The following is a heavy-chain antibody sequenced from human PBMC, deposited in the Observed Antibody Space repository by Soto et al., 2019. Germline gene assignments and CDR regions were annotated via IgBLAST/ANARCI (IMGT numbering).Heavy chain of an antibody. CDR3: AREGGSSWFGWFDP. D-gene: IGHD6-13*01. V-gene: IGHV1-69*13. CDR2: IIPIFGTA. J-gene: IGHJ5*02. Sequence: ASVKVSCKASGGTFSSYAISWVRQAPGQGLEWMGGIIPIFGTANYAQKFQGRVTITADESTSTAYMELSSLRAEDTAVNYCAREGGSSWFGWFDPWGQGTLVTVSS. CDR1: GGTFSSYA.